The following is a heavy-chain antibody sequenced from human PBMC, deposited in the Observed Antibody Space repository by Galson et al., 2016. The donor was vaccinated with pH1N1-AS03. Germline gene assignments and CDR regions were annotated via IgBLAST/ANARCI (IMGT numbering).Heavy chain of an antibody. J-gene: IGHJ4*02. CDR1: GFTFSSYS. CDR2: ISSRSSDI. CDR3: ATNIEQRYTSKWYKFDH. V-gene: IGHV3-21*01. D-gene: IGHD6-13*01. Sequence: SLRLSCAASGFTFSSYSVNWVRQAPGKGLEWVSSISSRSSDIYYADSVKGRFTISRDNVRRSLYLQMNSLRAEDTAVYYCATNIEQRYTSKWYKFDHWGPGTLVTVSS.